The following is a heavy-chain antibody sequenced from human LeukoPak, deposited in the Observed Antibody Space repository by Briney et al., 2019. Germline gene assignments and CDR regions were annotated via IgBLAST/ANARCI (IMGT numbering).Heavy chain of an antibody. Sequence: PGGSLRLSCAASGFTFSSYSMNWVRQAPGKGLEWVSSISSSSSYIYYADSVKGRFTISRDNGKNSLYLQMTSLRAEDTAVYYCARDGLYSGKFDSWGQGTLVTVSS. D-gene: IGHD1-26*01. CDR1: GFTFSSYS. CDR3: ARDGLYSGKFDS. CDR2: ISSSSSYI. J-gene: IGHJ4*02. V-gene: IGHV3-21*01.